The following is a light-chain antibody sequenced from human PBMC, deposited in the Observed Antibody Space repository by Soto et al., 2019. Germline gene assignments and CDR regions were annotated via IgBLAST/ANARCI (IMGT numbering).Light chain of an antibody. J-gene: IGKJ4*01. V-gene: IGKV4-1*01. CDR1: QSVLYSSNNKNY. Sequence: DIVMTQSPDRLAVSLGERATINCKSSQSVLYSSNNKNYLAWYQQKPGQPPKLLIYWASTRESGVPDRFSGSGSGTDFTLTISSLQAEDVAVYYCQQYYGTPVTFGGGTKVEIK. CDR2: WAS. CDR3: QQYYGTPVT.